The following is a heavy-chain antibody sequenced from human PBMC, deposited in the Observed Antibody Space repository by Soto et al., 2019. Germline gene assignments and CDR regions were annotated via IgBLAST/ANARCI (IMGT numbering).Heavy chain of an antibody. CDR2: ISSSGNNI. V-gene: IGHV3-48*03. Sequence: GGSLRLSCAASGFPFWTSEMNWVRQAPGKGLEWVSYISSSGNNINYADSVKGRFTISRDNAKNSLSLQMNSLRADDSAVYYCARARTGDYWGQGTLVTVSS. D-gene: IGHD4-17*01. CDR3: ARARTGDY. CDR1: GFPFWTSE. J-gene: IGHJ4*02.